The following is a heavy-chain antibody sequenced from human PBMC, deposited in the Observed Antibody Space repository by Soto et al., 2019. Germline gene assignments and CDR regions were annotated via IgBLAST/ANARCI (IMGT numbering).Heavy chain of an antibody. Sequence: EVQLVESGGGLVQPGGSLRLSCAASGFTVSSNYMSWVRQAPGKGLEWVSVVYIGGNTYYAESVEDRFTISRDNFQNMLSLQWNCLRAAARAVYTCAGSVGGGFDYWGQGTLVTVSS. J-gene: IGHJ4*02. CDR3: AGSVGGGFDY. CDR1: GFTVSSNY. V-gene: IGHV3-66*01. CDR2: VYIGGNT. D-gene: IGHD3-16*01.